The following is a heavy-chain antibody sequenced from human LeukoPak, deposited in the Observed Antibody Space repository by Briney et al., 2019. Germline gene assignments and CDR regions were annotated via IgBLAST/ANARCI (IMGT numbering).Heavy chain of an antibody. CDR2: IRNDGSKD. J-gene: IGHJ5*02. Sequence: PGGSLRLSCAASGFTFRDFGMHWVRQAPGKGLEWVAFIRNDGSKDYYPDSVKGRFTISRDNSRTTLYLQMHGLRIEDTAVYYCVKGGSSSHNWFDPWGQGILVTVSS. CDR1: GFTFRDFG. CDR3: VKGGSSSHNWFDP. D-gene: IGHD6-13*01. V-gene: IGHV3-30*02.